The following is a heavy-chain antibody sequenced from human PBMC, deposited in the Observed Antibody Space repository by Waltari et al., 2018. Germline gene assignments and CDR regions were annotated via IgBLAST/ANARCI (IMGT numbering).Heavy chain of an antibody. CDR3: ARARGYSYGNYYYGMDV. J-gene: IGHJ6*02. CDR2: IYHSGST. V-gene: IGHV4-4*02. CDR1: GGSISSSNW. Sequence: QVQLQELGPGLVKPSGTLSLTCAVSGGSISSSNWWSWVRQPPGKGLEWIGEIYHSGSTNYNPSLKSRVTISVDKSKNQFSLKLSSVTAADTAVYYCARARGYSYGNYYYGMDVWGQGTTVTVSS. D-gene: IGHD5-18*01.